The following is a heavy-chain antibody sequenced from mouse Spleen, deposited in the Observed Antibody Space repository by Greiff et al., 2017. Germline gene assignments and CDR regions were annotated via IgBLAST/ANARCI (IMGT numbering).Heavy chain of an antibody. J-gene: IGHJ2*01. CDR2: INSNGGST. D-gene: IGHD3-3*01. CDR1: GFTFSSYG. CDR3: ARKGWHYFDY. V-gene: IGHV5-6-3*01. Sequence: EVQRVESGGGLVQPGGSLKLSCAASGFTFSSYGMSWVRQTPDKRLELVATINSNGGSTYYPDSVKGRFTISRDNAKNTLYLQMSSLKSEDTAMYYCARKGWHYFDYWGQGTTLTVSS.